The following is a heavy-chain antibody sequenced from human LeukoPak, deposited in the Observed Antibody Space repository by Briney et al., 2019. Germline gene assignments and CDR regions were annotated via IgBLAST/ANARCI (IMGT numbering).Heavy chain of an antibody. V-gene: IGHV4-61*02. CDR2: IYTSGST. CDR3: ARNPLYDFWSGYTQDYYYMDV. Sequence: SETLSLTCTVSGGSISSGSYYWSWIRQPAGKGLEWIGRIYTSGSTNYNPSLKSRVTISVDTSKNQFSLKLSSVTAADTAVYYCARNPLYDFWSGYTQDYYYMDVWGKGTTVTVSS. D-gene: IGHD3-3*01. J-gene: IGHJ6*03. CDR1: GGSISSGSYY.